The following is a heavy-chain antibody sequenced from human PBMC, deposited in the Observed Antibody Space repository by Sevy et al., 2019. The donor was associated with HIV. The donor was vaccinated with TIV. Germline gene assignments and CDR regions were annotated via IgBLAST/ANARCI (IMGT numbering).Heavy chain of an antibody. CDR2: ISPDGTNK. Sequence: GGSLRLSCAASGFTFSSYGMHWVRQAPGKGLEWVAVISPDGTNKYYGDSMRGRFTISRDNSKNTLYLQMDTVRVEDTAVYYCATGYCSPISLIDYWGQGTLVTVSS. CDR3: ATGYCSPISLIDY. D-gene: IGHD2-2*03. J-gene: IGHJ4*02. V-gene: IGHV3-30*03. CDR1: GFTFSSYG.